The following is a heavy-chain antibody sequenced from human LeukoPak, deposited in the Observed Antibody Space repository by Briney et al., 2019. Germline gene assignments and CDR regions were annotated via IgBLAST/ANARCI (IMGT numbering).Heavy chain of an antibody. J-gene: IGHJ6*02. V-gene: IGHV1-2*02. CDR3: ASPVGVPAAMGRDYYYYYGMDV. CDR2: INPNSGGT. CDR1: GYTFTGYY. Sequence: ASVKVSCKASGYTFTGYYMHWVRQAPGQGLEWMGWINPNSGGTNYAQKFQGRVTMTRDTSTSTVYMELSSLRSEDTAVYYCASPVGVPAAMGRDYYYYYGMDVWGQGTTVTVSS. D-gene: IGHD2-2*01.